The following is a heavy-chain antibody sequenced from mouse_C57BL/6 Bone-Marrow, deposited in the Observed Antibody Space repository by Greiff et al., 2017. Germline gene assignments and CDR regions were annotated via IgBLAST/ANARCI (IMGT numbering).Heavy chain of an antibody. V-gene: IGHV1-9*01. CDR3: ARGFHYYDLVWFAY. Sequence: QVQLQQSGAELMKPGASVKLSCKATGYTFTGYWIEWVKQRPGHGLEWIGEILPGSGSTNYNEQFKGKATFTADTSSNTAYMQLSSLTTEGSAIYYCARGFHYYDLVWFAYWGQGTLVTVSA. D-gene: IGHD1-2*01. J-gene: IGHJ3*01. CDR2: ILPGSGST. CDR1: GYTFTGYW.